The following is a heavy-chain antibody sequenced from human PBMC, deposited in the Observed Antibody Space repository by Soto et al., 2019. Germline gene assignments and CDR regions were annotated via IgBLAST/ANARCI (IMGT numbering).Heavy chain of an antibody. D-gene: IGHD4-17*01. CDR1: GFTFSSSW. CDR2: INHDGSEK. J-gene: IGHJ4*02. CDR3: AKDSNGGGYFDY. V-gene: IGHV3-7*03. Sequence: PGGSLRLSCAASGFTFSSSWMSWVRQAPGKGLEWVANINHDGSEKYYADSVKGRFTISRDNSKNTLYLQMNSLRAEDTAVYYCAKDSNGGGYFDYWGQGTLVTVSS.